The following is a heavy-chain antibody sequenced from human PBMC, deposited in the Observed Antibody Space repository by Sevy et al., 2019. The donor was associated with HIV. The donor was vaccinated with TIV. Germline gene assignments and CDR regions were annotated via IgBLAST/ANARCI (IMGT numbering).Heavy chain of an antibody. Sequence: GGYLRLSCAASEFTFSSYAMHWVRQAPGKGLEWVEIISYDGSNKYHADAVKGRFTISRDNSENTLYLQMYSLRAEDTAVYYCAKTYYDSGSYPNSYYGMDVWGQGTTVTVSS. V-gene: IGHV3-30*18. CDR3: AKTYYDSGSYPNSYYGMDV. D-gene: IGHD3-10*01. J-gene: IGHJ6*02. CDR2: ISYDGSNK. CDR1: EFTFSSYA.